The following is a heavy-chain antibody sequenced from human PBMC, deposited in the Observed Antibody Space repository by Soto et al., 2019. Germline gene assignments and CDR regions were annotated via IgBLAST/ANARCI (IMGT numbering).Heavy chain of an antibody. J-gene: IGHJ6*02. CDR2: IIPIFGTA. D-gene: IGHD2-15*01. CDR1: GGTFSSYA. CDR3: ASSPEGYCSGGSCYSPRYYYGMDV. V-gene: IGHV1-69*13. Sequence: SVKVSCKASGGTFSSYAISWVRQAPGQGLEWMGGIIPIFGTANYAQKFQGRVTITADESTSTAYMELSSLRSEDTAVYYCASSPEGYCSGGSCYSPRYYYGMDVWGQGTTVTVSS.